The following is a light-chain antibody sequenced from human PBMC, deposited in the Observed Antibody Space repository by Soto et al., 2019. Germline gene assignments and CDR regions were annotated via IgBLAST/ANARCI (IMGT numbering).Light chain of an antibody. J-gene: IGLJ1*01. V-gene: IGLV1-44*01. CDR3: AAWDDSLNGRV. CDR2: YDN. CDR1: NSNIGSNT. Sequence: QSVLTQPPSASGTPGQSVTISCSGSNSNIGSNTVNWYQQLPGTAPKLLIYYDNLRPSGVPDRISGSKSGTSASLAISGLQYDDEADYYCAAWDDSLNGRVFGNGKKVTV.